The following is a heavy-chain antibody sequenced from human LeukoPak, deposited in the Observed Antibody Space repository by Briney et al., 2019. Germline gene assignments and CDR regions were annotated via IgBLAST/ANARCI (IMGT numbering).Heavy chain of an antibody. CDR3: ARTVPTFPYASDI. V-gene: IGHV4-34*01. Sequence: PSETLSLTCDVYGGSFSGYYWSWIRQPPGKGLEWIGEINHRGSTNYNPSLKSRVTISVDTSKNQFSLKLTSVTAADAAVYYCARTVPTFPYASDIWGQGTMVTVSS. CDR1: GGSFSGYY. CDR2: INHRGST. J-gene: IGHJ3*02. D-gene: IGHD2-21*01.